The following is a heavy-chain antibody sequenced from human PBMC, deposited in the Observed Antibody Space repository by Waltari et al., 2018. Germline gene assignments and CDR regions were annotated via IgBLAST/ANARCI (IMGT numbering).Heavy chain of an antibody. J-gene: IGHJ4*02. CDR2: INLDGVGK. Sequence: WVRQGTGKGLEWGANINLDGVGKYYVGSVKGRFTISRDNAKNSLYLLMNSLRVEDTALYYCARDRDSSDYWGQGTLVTVSS. CDR3: ARDRDSSDY. D-gene: IGHD6-13*01. V-gene: IGHV3-7*01.